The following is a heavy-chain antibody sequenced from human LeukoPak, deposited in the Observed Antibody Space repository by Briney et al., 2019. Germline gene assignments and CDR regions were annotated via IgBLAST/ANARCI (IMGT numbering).Heavy chain of an antibody. V-gene: IGHV3-30*18. CDR3: AKSDLHTYSSSWYEADY. CDR2: ISYDGSNK. CDR1: GFTFSSYG. Sequence: PGGSLRLSCAASGFTFSSYGMHWVRQAPGKGLEWVAVISYDGSNKYYADSVKGRFTISRDNSKNTLYLQMNSLRAEDTAVYYCAKSDLHTYSSSWYEADYWGQGTLVTVSS. D-gene: IGHD6-13*01. J-gene: IGHJ4*02.